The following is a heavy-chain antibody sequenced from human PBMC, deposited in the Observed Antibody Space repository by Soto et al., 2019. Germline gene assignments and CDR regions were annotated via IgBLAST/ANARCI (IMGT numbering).Heavy chain of an antibody. V-gene: IGHV3-21*01. CDR3: ARDLAYGSGSYYPYYFDY. D-gene: IGHD3-10*01. J-gene: IGHJ4*02. CDR2: ISSSSSYI. CDR1: GFTFSSYS. Sequence: SLRLSCAASGFTFSSYSMNWVRQAPGKGLEWVSSISSSSSYIYYADSVKGRFTISRDNAKNSLYLQMNSLRAEDTAVYYCARDLAYGSGSYYPYYFDYWGQGTLVTVSS.